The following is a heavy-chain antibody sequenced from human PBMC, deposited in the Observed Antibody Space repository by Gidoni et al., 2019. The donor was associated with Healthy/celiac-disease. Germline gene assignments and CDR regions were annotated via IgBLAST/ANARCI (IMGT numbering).Heavy chain of an antibody. D-gene: IGHD2-21*01. J-gene: IGHJ4*02. Sequence: QITLKESGPTLVKPTQTLTLTCTFSGFSLTTSGVGVGWLRQPPGKALAWLALIDWYDDKRYSPSLKSRLTITKDTSKNQVVLTMNNMDPVDTATYYCAHRSDWVIDAPIDYLGQGTLVTVSS. CDR1: GFSLTTSGVG. V-gene: IGHV2-5*01. CDR2: IDWYDDK. CDR3: AHRSDWVIDAPIDY.